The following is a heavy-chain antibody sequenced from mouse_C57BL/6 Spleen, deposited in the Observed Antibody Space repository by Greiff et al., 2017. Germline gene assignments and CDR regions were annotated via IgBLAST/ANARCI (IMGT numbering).Heavy chain of an antibody. Sequence: QVQLQQPGAELVMPGASVKLSCKASGYTFTSYWMHWVKQRPGQGLEWIGEIDPSDSYTNYNQKFKGKSTLTVDKSSSTAYMQLSSLTSEDSAVYYCARRGLLSPFDYWGQGTTLTVSS. CDR2: IDPSDSYT. CDR1: GYTFTSYW. CDR3: ARRGLLSPFDY. D-gene: IGHD1-1*01. J-gene: IGHJ2*01. V-gene: IGHV1-69*01.